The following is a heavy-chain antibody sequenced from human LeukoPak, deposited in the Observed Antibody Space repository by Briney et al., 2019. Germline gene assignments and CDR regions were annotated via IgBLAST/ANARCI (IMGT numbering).Heavy chain of an antibody. D-gene: IGHD3-3*01. J-gene: IGHJ5*02. Sequence: GGSLSLSCTASGFPFSNSDMNWVRPAPGKGLEGVSYICGRGYSGDYTNSGKGRFTISTDNSRNTLYLQLNSLRVEDTALYYCAKCAKTPEGGSGWYNWFDDWGQGTLVTVSS. CDR3: AKCAKTPEGGSGWYNWFDD. V-gene: IGHV3-23*01. CDR2: ICGRGYSG. CDR1: GFPFSNSD.